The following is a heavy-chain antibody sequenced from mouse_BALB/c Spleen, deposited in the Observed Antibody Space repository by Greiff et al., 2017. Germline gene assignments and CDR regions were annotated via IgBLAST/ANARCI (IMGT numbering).Heavy chain of an antibody. CDR1: GFTFSSYT. Sequence: EVKLMESGGGLVQPGGSLKLSCAASGFTFSSYTMSWVRQTPEKRLEWVAYISNGGGSTYYPDTVKGRFTISRDNAKNTLYLQMSSLKSEDTAMYYCARSTMITYYFDYWGQGTTLTVSS. J-gene: IGHJ2*01. D-gene: IGHD2-4*01. CDR2: ISNGGGST. V-gene: IGHV5-12-2*01. CDR3: ARSTMITYYFDY.